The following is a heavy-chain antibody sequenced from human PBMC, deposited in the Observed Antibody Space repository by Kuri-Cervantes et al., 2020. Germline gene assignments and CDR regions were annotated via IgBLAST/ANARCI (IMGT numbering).Heavy chain of an antibody. CDR1: GGSVSSGSYY. CDR2: IYYSGST. J-gene: IGHJ3*02. V-gene: IGHV4-61*01. CDR3: ARAHVTPRRITMVRGAPWAFDI. D-gene: IGHD3-10*01. Sequence: SETLSLTCTVSGGSVSSGSYYWSWIRQPPGKGLEWIGYIYYSGSTNYNPSLKSRVTISVDKSKNQFSLKLSSVTAADTAVYYCARAHVTPRRITMVRGAPWAFDIWGQGTMVTVSS.